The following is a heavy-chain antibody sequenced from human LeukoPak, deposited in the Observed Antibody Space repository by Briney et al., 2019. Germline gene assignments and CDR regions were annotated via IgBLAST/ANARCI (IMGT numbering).Heavy chain of an antibody. Sequence: GGSLRLSCAASGFTFDDYGMSWVRQAPGKGLEWVSGIKWNGGSTSYADSVKGRFTISRDNAKNSLYLQMNSLRAEDTALYHCARTSRYYDSSGYYHYYFDYWGQGTLVTVPS. J-gene: IGHJ4*02. CDR2: IKWNGGST. CDR3: ARTSRYYDSSGYYHYYFDY. D-gene: IGHD3-22*01. CDR1: GFTFDDYG. V-gene: IGHV3-20*01.